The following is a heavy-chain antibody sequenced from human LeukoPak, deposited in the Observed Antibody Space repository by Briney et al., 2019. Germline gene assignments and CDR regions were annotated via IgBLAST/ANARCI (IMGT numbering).Heavy chain of an antibody. J-gene: IGHJ4*02. Sequence: GGSLRLSCAASGFTVSSYGMHWVRQAPGKGLEWVAVIWYDGSNKYYADSVKGRFTISRDNSKNTLYLQMNSLRAEDTAVYYCARVYSISSSLYFDYWGQGTLVTVSS. D-gene: IGHD6-6*01. CDR3: ARVYSISSSLYFDY. CDR2: IWYDGSNK. V-gene: IGHV3-33*01. CDR1: GFTVSSYG.